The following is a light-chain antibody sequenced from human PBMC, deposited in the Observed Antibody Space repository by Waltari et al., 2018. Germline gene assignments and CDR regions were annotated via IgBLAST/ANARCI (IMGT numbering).Light chain of an antibody. J-gene: IGLJ3*02. V-gene: IGLV2-14*03. Sequence: QSALTQPASASGSPGQPITIPCTGPTHAIGSYSYFSWYQQHLGRAPKLIIYDVRERPSGVSDRFSGSKSGNTASLIISGLQADDEADYYCSSHTTRSTWVFGGGTKLTVL. CDR3: SSHTTRSTWV. CDR2: DVR. CDR1: THAIGSYSY.